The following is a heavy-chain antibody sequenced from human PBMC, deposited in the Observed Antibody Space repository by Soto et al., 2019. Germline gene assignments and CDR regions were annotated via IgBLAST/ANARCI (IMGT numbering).Heavy chain of an antibody. J-gene: IGHJ4*02. Sequence: PGGSLRLSCAASGFTFSSYAMCWVRQAPGKGLEWVSSISVSGDRTFYADSVKGRFTISRDNSRNTLHLQMNSLRAADTAVYYCEKDGDSISRNKQLDYWGQGTLVTVSS. D-gene: IGHD6-13*01. CDR3: EKDGDSISRNKQLDY. CDR2: ISVSGDRT. CDR1: GFTFSSYA. V-gene: IGHV3-23*01.